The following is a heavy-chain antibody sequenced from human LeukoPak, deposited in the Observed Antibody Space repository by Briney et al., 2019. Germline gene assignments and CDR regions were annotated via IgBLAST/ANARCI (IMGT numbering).Heavy chain of an antibody. CDR3: ATWWGSDGMDV. D-gene: IGHD2-15*01. CDR2: FDPEDGET. Sequence: EASVKVSCKVSGYTLTELSMHWVRQAPGRGLEWMGGFDPEDGETIYAQKFQGRVTMTEDTSTDTAYMELSSLRSEDTAVYYCATWWGSDGMDVWGQGTTVTVSS. J-gene: IGHJ6*02. V-gene: IGHV1-24*01. CDR1: GYTLTELS.